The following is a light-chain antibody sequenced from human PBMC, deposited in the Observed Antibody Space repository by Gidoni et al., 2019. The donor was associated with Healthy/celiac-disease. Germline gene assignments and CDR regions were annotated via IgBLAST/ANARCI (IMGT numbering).Light chain of an antibody. CDR3: QSYDSSLSGSV. CDR2: GNS. V-gene: IGLV1-40*01. Sequence: QSVLTQPPSASGPPGLRVNTSCPGSSSNSGAGYDVHWYQQLPGTAPKLLIYGNSSRPSGVPDRFSGSKSGTSASLAITGLQAEDEADYYCQSYDSSLSGSVFGGGTKLTVL. J-gene: IGLJ2*01. CDR1: SSNSGAGYD.